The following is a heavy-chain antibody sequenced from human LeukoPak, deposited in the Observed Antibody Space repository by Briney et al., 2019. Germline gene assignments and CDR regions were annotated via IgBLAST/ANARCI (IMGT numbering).Heavy chain of an antibody. CDR3: ARVLSSGWYSTRPQNWFDP. CDR2: INPNSGGT. Sequence: ASVKVSCKASGYTFTGYYMHWVRQAPGQGLEWMGWINPNSGGTNYAQKFQGRVTMTRDTSISTAYMELSSLRSEDTAVYYCARVLSSGWYSTRPQNWFDPWGQGTLVTVSS. V-gene: IGHV1-2*02. CDR1: GYTFTGYY. D-gene: IGHD6-19*01. J-gene: IGHJ5*02.